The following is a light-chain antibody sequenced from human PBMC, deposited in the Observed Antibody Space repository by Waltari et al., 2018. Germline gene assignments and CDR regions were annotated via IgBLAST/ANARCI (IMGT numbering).Light chain of an antibody. Sequence: QSVLTQPASVSGSPGQSITISCTGTSSDIGGYNYVPWYQQHPGKAPKLIIYDVSRWPSGVSHRFSGSKSGNTASLTISGLQAEDEAHYYCTSYTSTNTVIFGGGTKVTVL. J-gene: IGLJ2*01. V-gene: IGLV2-14*03. CDR2: DVS. CDR3: TSYTSTNTVI. CDR1: SSDIGGYNY.